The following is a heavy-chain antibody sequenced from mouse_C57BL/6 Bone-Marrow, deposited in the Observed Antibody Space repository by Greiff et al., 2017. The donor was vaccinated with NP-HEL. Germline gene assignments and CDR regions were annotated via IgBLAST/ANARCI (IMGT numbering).Heavy chain of an antibody. D-gene: IGHD1-1*01. Sequence: EVHLVESGGGLVKPGGSLKLSCAASGFTFSSYAMSWVRQTPEKRLEWVATISDGGSYTYYPDNVKGRFTISRDNAKNNLYLQMSHLKSEDTAMYYCARDGRITTVVATEAMDYWGQGTSVTVSS. CDR1: GFTFSSYA. CDR3: ARDGRITTVVATEAMDY. J-gene: IGHJ4*01. V-gene: IGHV5-4*01. CDR2: ISDGGSYT.